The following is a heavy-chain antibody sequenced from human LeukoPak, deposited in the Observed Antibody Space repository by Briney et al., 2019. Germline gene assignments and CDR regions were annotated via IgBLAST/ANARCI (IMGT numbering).Heavy chain of an antibody. J-gene: IGHJ4*02. Sequence: ASVKVSCKASGYTFTSYGISWVRQATGQGLEWMGWMNPNSGNTGYAQKFQGRVTMTRNTSISTAYMELSSLRSEDTAVYYCARGYVAAAVLGYWGQGTLVTVSS. CDR3: ARGYVAAAVLGY. CDR1: GYTFTSYG. V-gene: IGHV1-8*02. CDR2: MNPNSGNT. D-gene: IGHD6-13*01.